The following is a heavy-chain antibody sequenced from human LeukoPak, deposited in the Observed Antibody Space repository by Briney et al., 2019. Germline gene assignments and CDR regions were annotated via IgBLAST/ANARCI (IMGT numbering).Heavy chain of an antibody. J-gene: IGHJ4*02. CDR1: GFTFSTYW. Sequence: PGGSLRLSCAASGFTFSTYWMTWVRQAPGKGLEWVADINQDGNKNYYLDSVKGRFTISRDNAKNSLYLQMSSLRAEDTAVYYCARDYTYSTGGTYYDRFDYWGQGTLVTVSS. D-gene: IGHD2-15*01. CDR3: ARDYTYSTGGTYYDRFDY. V-gene: IGHV3-7*01. CDR2: INQDGNKN.